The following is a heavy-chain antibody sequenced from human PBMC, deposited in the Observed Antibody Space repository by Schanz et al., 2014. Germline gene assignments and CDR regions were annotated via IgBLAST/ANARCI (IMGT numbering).Heavy chain of an antibody. J-gene: IGHJ4*02. CDR2: IKHDGSVK. D-gene: IGHD6-13*01. Sequence: PGGSLRLSCAASGFSFSDYYMSWVRQAPGKGPEWEANIKHDGSVKDYVDSVEGRFTISRDNAKRSLFLQMNSLRVEDTAVYFCVSQTGSPNYWGQGTLVTVSS. CDR1: GFSFSDYY. CDR3: VSQTGSPNY. V-gene: IGHV3-7*02.